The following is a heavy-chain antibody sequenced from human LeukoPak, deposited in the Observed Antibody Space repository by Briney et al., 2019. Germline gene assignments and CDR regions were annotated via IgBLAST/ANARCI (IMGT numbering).Heavy chain of an antibody. D-gene: IGHD2-8*01. J-gene: IGHJ4*02. CDR2: ISVSGDST. Sequence: PGGSLRLSCAASGFTFSNFGMSWVRQAPGKGPEWVSAISVSGDSTNYADSVKGRFTISRDNSKNTLYLQMNSLRAEDTAVYYCAKVFFMDYWGQGTLVTVSS. CDR1: GFTFSNFG. V-gene: IGHV3-23*01. CDR3: AKVFFMDY.